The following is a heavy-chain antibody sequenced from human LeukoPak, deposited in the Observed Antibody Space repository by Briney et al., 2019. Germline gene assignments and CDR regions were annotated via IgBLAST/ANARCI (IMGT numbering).Heavy chain of an antibody. V-gene: IGHV4-61*02. CDR2: IYTSGST. CDR3: ARDRHDILTGYYYYYYYMDV. D-gene: IGHD3-9*01. Sequence: SETLSLTCTVPGGSISSGSYYWSWIRQPAGKGLEWIGRIYTSGSTNYNPSLKSRVTISVDTSKNQFSLKLSSVTAADTAVYYCARDRHDILTGYYYYYYYMDVWGKGTTVTISS. J-gene: IGHJ6*03. CDR1: GGSISSGSYY.